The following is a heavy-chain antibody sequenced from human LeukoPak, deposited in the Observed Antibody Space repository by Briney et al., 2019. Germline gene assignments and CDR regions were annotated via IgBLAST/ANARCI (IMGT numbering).Heavy chain of an antibody. D-gene: IGHD4-23*01. CDR3: ATDYGGNWAY. CDR1: GYTFTDYY. J-gene: IGHJ4*02. CDR2: VDPEDGET. Sequence: ASVKVSRKVSGYTFTDYYMHWVQQAPGKGLEWMGLVDPEDGETIYAEKFQGRVTITADTSTDTAYMELSSLRSEDTAVYYCATDYGGNWAYWGQGTLVTVSS. V-gene: IGHV1-69-2*01.